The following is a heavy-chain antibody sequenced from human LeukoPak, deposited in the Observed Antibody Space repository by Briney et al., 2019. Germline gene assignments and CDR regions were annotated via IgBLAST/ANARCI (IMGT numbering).Heavy chain of an antibody. Sequence: ASVKVSCKASGYTFTSYGIGWVRQAPGQGLEWMGWISAYNGNTNYAQKLQGRVTMTTDTSTSTAYMELRSLRSDDTAVYYCARVEAQQLVPLVDYWGQGTLVTVSS. V-gene: IGHV1-18*01. CDR3: ARVEAQQLVPLVDY. D-gene: IGHD6-13*01. CDR2: ISAYNGNT. CDR1: GYTFTSYG. J-gene: IGHJ4*02.